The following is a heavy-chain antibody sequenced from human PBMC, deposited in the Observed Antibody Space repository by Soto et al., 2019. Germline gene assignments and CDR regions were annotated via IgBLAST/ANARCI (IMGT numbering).Heavy chain of an antibody. CDR3: AKGNYDFWSCYYTPPYYFDY. D-gene: IGHD3-3*01. CDR2: ISGSGGST. Sequence: EVQLLESGGGLVQPGGSLRLSCAASGFTFSSYAMSWVRQAPGKGLEWVSAISGSGGSTYYADSVKGRFTISRDNSKNTLYLQINSLRAEDTAVYYCAKGNYDFWSCYYTPPYYFDYWGQGTLVTVS. CDR1: GFTFSSYA. J-gene: IGHJ4*02. V-gene: IGHV3-23*01.